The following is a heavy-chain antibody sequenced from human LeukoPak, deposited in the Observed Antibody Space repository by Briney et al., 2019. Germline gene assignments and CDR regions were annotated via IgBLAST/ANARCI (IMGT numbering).Heavy chain of an antibody. J-gene: IGHJ4*02. Sequence: SGGSLGLSCTASGFSFSGHWMHWARQLPGKGLVWVSRISPTGGTTSYADSVKGRFTVSRDNAKNTLYLQVNNLRAEDTAVYYCARGPNSNWSGLDFWGQGTLLTVSS. D-gene: IGHD6-6*01. CDR2: ISPTGGTT. V-gene: IGHV3-74*01. CDR3: ARGPNSNWSGLDF. CDR1: GFSFSGHW.